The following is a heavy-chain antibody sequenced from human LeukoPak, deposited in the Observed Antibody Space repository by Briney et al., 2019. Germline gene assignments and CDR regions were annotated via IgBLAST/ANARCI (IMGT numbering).Heavy chain of an antibody. Sequence: SETLSLTCTVSGGSISSYYWSWIRQPPGKGLEWIGYIYYSRSTNYYPSLKSRVTISVDTSKNQFSLKLSSVTAADTAVYYCARHSSGYYFDYWGQGTLVTVSS. V-gene: IGHV4-59*08. J-gene: IGHJ4*02. CDR3: ARHSSGYYFDY. CDR1: GGSISSYY. CDR2: IYYSRST. D-gene: IGHD3-22*01.